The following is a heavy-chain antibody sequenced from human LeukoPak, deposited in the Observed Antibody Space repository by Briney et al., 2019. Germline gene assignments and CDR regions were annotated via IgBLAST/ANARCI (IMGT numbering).Heavy chain of an antibody. J-gene: IGHJ4*02. D-gene: IGHD6-19*01. CDR3: AKAKSGVAGSLYFDY. CDR1: GFTFDGYA. Sequence: GGSLRLSCAASGFTFDGYAMHWVRQAPGKGLEWVSGISWNSGSIGYADSVKGRFTISRDNAKNSLYLQMNSLRAEDTALYYCAKAKSGVAGSLYFDYWGQGTLVTVSS. V-gene: IGHV3-9*01. CDR2: ISWNSGSI.